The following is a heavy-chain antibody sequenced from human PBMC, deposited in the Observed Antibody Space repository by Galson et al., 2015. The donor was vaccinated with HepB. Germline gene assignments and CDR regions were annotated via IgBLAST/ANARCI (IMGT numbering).Heavy chain of an antibody. CDR1: GFTFSSYA. CDR3: AKDRSSRGNFWSGYGELDY. V-gene: IGHV3-23*01. Sequence: SLRLSCAASGFTFSSYAMSWVRQAPGKGLEWVSAISGSGGSTYYADSVKGRITISRDNPKNTLYLQMNSLRAEDTAVYYCAKDRSSRGNFWSGYGELDYWGQGTLVTVSS. D-gene: IGHD3-3*01. CDR2: ISGSGGST. J-gene: IGHJ4*02.